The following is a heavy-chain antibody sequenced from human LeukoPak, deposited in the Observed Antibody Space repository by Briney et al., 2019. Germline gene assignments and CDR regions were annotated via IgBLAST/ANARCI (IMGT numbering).Heavy chain of an antibody. CDR2: IYYSGST. CDR1: GGSISSYY. D-gene: IGHD2-21*02. V-gene: IGHV4-59*12. J-gene: IGHJ4*02. Sequence: SETLSLTCTVSGGSISSYYWSWIRQPPGKGLEWIGYIYYSGSTYYNPSLKSRVTISVDTSKNQFSLKLSSVTAADTAVYYCARDQIDGSIVVVTHFDYWGQGTLVTVSS. CDR3: ARDQIDGSIVVVTHFDY.